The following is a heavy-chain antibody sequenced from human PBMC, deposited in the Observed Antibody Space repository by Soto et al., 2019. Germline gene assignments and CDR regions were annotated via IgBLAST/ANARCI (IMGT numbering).Heavy chain of an antibody. CDR1: GFTFNNYE. D-gene: IGHD3-22*01. J-gene: IGHJ4*02. Sequence: EVQLVESGGDLVQPGGSLRLSCAASGFTFNNYEMNWVRQAPGKGLEWVSYISSSGTTIHYADSVKGRFTISRDNAKNSLYLQMNSLRAEDTAVYYCARGDYYDSSGYFYCYWGQGTLVTVSS. CDR3: ARGDYYDSSGYFYCY. CDR2: ISSSGTTI. V-gene: IGHV3-48*03.